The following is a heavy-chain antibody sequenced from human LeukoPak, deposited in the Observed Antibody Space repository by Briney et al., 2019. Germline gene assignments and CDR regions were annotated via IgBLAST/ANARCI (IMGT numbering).Heavy chain of an antibody. CDR1: GGTFSSYA. CDR3: ARDRGSSWSTDAFDI. D-gene: IGHD6-13*01. V-gene: IGHV1-69*05. Sequence: AASVKVSYKASGGTFSSYAISWVRQAPGQGLEWMGGIIPIFGTANYAQKFQGRVTITTDESTSTAYMELSSLRSEDTAVYYCARDRGSSWSTDAFDIWGQGTMVTVSS. J-gene: IGHJ3*02. CDR2: IIPIFGTA.